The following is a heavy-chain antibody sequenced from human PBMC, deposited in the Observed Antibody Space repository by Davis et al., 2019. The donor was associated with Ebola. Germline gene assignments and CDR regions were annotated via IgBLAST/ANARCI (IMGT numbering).Heavy chain of an antibody. Sequence: ASVKVSCKASGYTFTSYDINWVRQATGQGLEWMGWINPNSGGTNYAQKFQGWVTMTRDTSISTAYMELSRLRSDDTAVYYCARSHSTVTTGWFDPWGQGTLVTVSS. CDR3: ARSHSTVTTGWFDP. D-gene: IGHD4-17*01. CDR1: GYTFTSYD. CDR2: INPNSGGT. J-gene: IGHJ5*02. V-gene: IGHV1-2*04.